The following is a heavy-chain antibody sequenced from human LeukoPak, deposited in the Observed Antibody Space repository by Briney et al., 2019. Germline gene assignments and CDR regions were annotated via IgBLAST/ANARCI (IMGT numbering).Heavy chain of an antibody. CDR3: AREILGATLFDS. Sequence: GGSLRLSCAASGLTFSSYWMNWVRQAPGKGLEWVANIKQDGVEKYYVDSVKGRFTISRDNAKNSLYLQMNSLRAEDTAVYFCAREILGATLFDSWGQGTLVTVSS. D-gene: IGHD1-26*01. CDR2: IKQDGVEK. J-gene: IGHJ4*02. CDR1: GLTFSSYW. V-gene: IGHV3-7*01.